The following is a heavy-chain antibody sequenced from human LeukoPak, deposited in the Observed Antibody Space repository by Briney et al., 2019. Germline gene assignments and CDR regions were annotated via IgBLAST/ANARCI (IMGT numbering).Heavy chain of an antibody. Sequence: PSETLSLTCAVYGGSLSGYYWTWIRQTPGKGLEWIGEINYSGNTNYNRSLKSRVTISADTSKNQFSLRLSSVTAADTAVYYCARRGTAYCRGGNCYSDKYFDYWGQGTQVTVSS. CDR1: GGSLSGYY. CDR2: INYSGNT. V-gene: IGHV4-34*01. D-gene: IGHD2-15*01. J-gene: IGHJ4*02. CDR3: ARRGTAYCRGGNCYSDKYFDY.